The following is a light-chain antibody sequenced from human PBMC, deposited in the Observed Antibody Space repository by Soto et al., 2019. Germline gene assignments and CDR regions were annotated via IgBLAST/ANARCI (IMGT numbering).Light chain of an antibody. CDR1: SSNIGSNT. V-gene: IGLV1-44*01. CDR2: SNN. J-gene: IGLJ2*01. CDR3: AAWDDSLNGRV. Sequence: QSVLTQPPSASGTPGQMVTISCSGSSSNIGSNTVNWYQQLPGTAPKLLIYSNNQRPSGVPDRFSGSKSGTSASLAISGLQSEDEADYYCAAWDDSLNGRVFGGGTKLTVL.